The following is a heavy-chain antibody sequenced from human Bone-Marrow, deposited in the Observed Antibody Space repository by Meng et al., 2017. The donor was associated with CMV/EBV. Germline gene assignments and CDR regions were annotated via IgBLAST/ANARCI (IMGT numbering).Heavy chain of an antibody. V-gene: IGHV1-18*01. J-gene: IGHJ4*02. CDR1: GYTFTSYG. Sequence: ASVNVSCKASGYTFTSYGISWVRQAPGQGLEWMGWISAYNGNTNYAQKLQGRVTMTTDTSTSTAYMELRSLRSDDTAVYYCARDRGPAKHKPLPLDYWGQGTLVTVSS. CDR2: ISAYNGNT. CDR3: ARDRGPAKHKPLPLDY. D-gene: IGHD2-2*01.